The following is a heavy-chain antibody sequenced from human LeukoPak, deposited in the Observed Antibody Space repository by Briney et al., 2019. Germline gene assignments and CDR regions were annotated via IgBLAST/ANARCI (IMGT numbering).Heavy chain of an antibody. V-gene: IGHV4-59*02. D-gene: IGHD3-10*01. J-gene: IGHJ4*02. CDR1: GGSVSSHY. CDR3: ARVGGSYGSGTAYFDY. Sequence: PSETLSPTCTVSGGSVSSHYWTWIRQPPGKGLEWIGYSSYSGSTNYNPSLESRLTISVDMSKNQFSLKLNSVTAADTAVYYCARVGGSYGSGTAYFDYWGQGTLVTVSS. CDR2: SSYSGST.